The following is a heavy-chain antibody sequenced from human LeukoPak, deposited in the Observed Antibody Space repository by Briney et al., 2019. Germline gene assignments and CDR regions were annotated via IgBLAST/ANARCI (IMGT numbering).Heavy chain of an antibody. Sequence: AGGPLRLSCAASVFRLSEYGIHWVRQAPGKGLEWLSFIRYDDSEYYADSVKGRFTISRDNSKNTLFLQMHSLRSEDTAVYYCAKDPVNHCASSVCYGLQSWGQGTLVIVSS. J-gene: IGHJ5*02. CDR3: AKDPVNHCASSVCYGLQS. D-gene: IGHD3-22*01. CDR2: IRYDDSE. CDR1: VFRLSEYG. V-gene: IGHV3-30*02.